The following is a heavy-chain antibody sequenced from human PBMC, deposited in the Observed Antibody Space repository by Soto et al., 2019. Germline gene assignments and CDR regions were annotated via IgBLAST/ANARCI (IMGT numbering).Heavy chain of an antibody. V-gene: IGHV3-73*02. CDR3: ARGQGAAIGDYYYHGMDV. D-gene: IGHD2-2*02. Sequence: EVQLVESGGGLVQPGGSLNLSCAASGFIFSGSAIHWVRQASGKGLEWVGRIRSRANNFATSSAASVKGRFTFSRDDSKNTAYLQMNTLKPEDTAVYYCARGQGAAIGDYYYHGMDVWGQGTPVTVSS. J-gene: IGHJ6*02. CDR1: GFIFSGSA. CDR2: IRSRANNFAT.